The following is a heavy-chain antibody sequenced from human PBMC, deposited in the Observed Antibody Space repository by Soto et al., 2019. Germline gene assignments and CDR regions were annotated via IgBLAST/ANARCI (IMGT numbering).Heavy chain of an antibody. CDR3: ARGGIVAVPAALYSNHDYTNYRFDS. J-gene: IGHJ4*02. CDR1: GGSFSDFA. Sequence: QVQLAQSGAEVRKPGSSVKVSCGASGGSFSDFAFSWVRHAPGQGLEWMGGIIPMFAASKYAQRFQDRVTITADESTNTVYLALSSLTSDDTATYYCARGGIVAVPAALYSNHDYTNYRFDSWGQGTLVTVSS. D-gene: IGHD2-15*01. V-gene: IGHV1-69*01. CDR2: IIPMFAAS.